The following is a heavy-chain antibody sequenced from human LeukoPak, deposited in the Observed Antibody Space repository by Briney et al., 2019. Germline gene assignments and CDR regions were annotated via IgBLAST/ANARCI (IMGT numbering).Heavy chain of an antibody. Sequence: GGSLRLSCAASGFTFSTYNMNWVRQAPGKGLEWVSAISGSGGSTYYADSVKGRFTISRDNSKNTLYLQMNSLRAEDTAVYYCAKDAPALYYYDSSGYYNGFQHWGQGTLVTVSS. CDR1: GFTFSTYN. CDR2: ISGSGGST. V-gene: IGHV3-23*01. J-gene: IGHJ1*01. D-gene: IGHD3-22*01. CDR3: AKDAPALYYYDSSGYYNGFQH.